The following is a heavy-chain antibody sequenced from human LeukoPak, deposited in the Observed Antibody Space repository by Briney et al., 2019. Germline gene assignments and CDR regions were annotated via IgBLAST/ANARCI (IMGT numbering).Heavy chain of an antibody. Sequence: SVKVSCKVSGGTFSSYAISWVRQAPGQGLEWMGGIIPIFGTANYAQKFQGRVTITTDESTSTAYMELSSLRSEDTAVYYCARDGRDGYTDVAHFDYWGQGTLVTVSS. CDR1: GGTFSSYA. CDR3: ARDGRDGYTDVAHFDY. CDR2: IIPIFGTA. J-gene: IGHJ4*02. D-gene: IGHD5-24*01. V-gene: IGHV1-69*05.